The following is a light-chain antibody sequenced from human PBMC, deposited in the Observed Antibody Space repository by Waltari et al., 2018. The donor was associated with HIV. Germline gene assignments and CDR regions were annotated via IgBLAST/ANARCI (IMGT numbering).Light chain of an antibody. CDR1: QSVATY. J-gene: IGKJ5*01. CDR3: QQRSIPIT. Sequence: EIMLTQSPVTLSLSPGERATHSCRASQSVATYLGWFQQKPGQAPRLLIYDASNRATGIPDRFSGSGSGTDFTLTISSLEPEDFGVYYCQQRSIPITFGQGTRLEI. CDR2: DAS. V-gene: IGKV3-11*01.